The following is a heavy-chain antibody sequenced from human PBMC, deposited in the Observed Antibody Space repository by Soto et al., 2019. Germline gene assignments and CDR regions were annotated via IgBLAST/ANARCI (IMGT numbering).Heavy chain of an antibody. CDR1: GGTFNNNA. CDR2: IIPILGTA. V-gene: IGHV1-69*01. CDR3: ARPYDSSDYYGGGMDV. D-gene: IGHD3-22*01. Sequence: QVQLVQSGAEVKKPGSSVKVSCKASGGTFNNNAISWVRQAPGQGLEWMGGIIPILGTANYAQKFRGRVTITADESTSTGYMDLSSLRSEDTAVYYCARPYDSSDYYGGGMDVWGQGTTVTDSS. J-gene: IGHJ6*02.